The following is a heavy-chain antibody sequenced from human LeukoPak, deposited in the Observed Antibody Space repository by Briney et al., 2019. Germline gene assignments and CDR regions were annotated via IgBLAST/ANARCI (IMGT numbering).Heavy chain of an antibody. CDR1: GYTFTNYA. Sequence: ASVKVSCKGSGYTFTNYAVHWVRQAPGQRLEWLGWINPGNGDTKYSQNFQGRVTVTSDTSAATAYVELNSLTSEDTAVYYCARGYISSWYPPCFDYWGQGTLVTVSS. D-gene: IGHD6-13*01. CDR2: INPGNGDT. V-gene: IGHV1-3*01. CDR3: ARGYISSWYPPCFDY. J-gene: IGHJ4*02.